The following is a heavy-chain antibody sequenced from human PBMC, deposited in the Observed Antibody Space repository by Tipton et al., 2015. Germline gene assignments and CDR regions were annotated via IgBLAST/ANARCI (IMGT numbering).Heavy chain of an antibody. V-gene: IGHV4-30-2*01. CDR1: GGSIGSGGFS. D-gene: IGHD5-12*01. Sequence: TLSLTCAVSGGSIGSGGFSWSWIRQPPGKGLEWIGYIYQGGSTNYNPSLKSRVTMSVDRSKNQFSLKLTSVTAADTAVYYCARSGYTYGMDVWGQGTTVTVSS. J-gene: IGHJ6*02. CDR3: ARSGYTYGMDV. CDR2: IYQGGST.